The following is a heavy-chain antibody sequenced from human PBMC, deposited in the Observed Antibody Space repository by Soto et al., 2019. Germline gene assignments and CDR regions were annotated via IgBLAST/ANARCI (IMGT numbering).Heavy chain of an antibody. J-gene: IGHJ4*02. D-gene: IGHD5-12*01. CDR1: GFTFSSYA. CDR3: ARDLGRVVATRTFDY. CDR2: ISYDGSNK. Sequence: GALRLSCAASGFTFSSYAMHWVRQAPGKGLEWVAVISYDGSNKYYADSVKGRFTISRDNSKNTLYLQMNSLRAEDTAVYYCARDLGRVVATRTFDYWGQGTLVTVSS. V-gene: IGHV3-30-3*01.